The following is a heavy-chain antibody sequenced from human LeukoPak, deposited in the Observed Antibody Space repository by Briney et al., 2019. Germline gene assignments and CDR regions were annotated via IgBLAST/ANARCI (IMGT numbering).Heavy chain of an antibody. D-gene: IGHD3-10*01. CDR1: GFTFSSYS. CDR3: ANPYYYGSGSRWPFDY. CDR2: ISSSTSYI. V-gene: IGHV3-21*01. J-gene: IGHJ4*02. Sequence: SGGSLRLSCAASGFTFSSYSMNWVRQAPGKGLEWVSPISSSTSYIYYADSVKGRFTISRDNSKNTLYLQMNSLRAEDTAVYYCANPYYYGSGSRWPFDYWGQGTLVTVSS.